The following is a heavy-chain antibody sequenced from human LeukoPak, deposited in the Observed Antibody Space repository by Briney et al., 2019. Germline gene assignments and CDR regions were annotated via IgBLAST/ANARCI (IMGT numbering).Heavy chain of an antibody. J-gene: IGHJ4*02. Sequence: GGPLRLSCAASGFTFSSYAMHWVRQAPGKGLEWVAVISYDGSNKYYADSVKGRFTISRDNSKNTLYLQMNSLRAEDTAVYYCAREYSSSCYFDYWGQGTLVTVSS. V-gene: IGHV3-30-3*01. D-gene: IGHD6-13*01. CDR3: AREYSSSCYFDY. CDR1: GFTFSSYA. CDR2: ISYDGSNK.